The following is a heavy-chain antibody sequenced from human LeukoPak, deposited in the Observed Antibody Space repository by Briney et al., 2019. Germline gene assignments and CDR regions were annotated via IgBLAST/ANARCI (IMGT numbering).Heavy chain of an antibody. CDR2: VHASGSI. CDR3: ARDPVDGFGFYDY. Sequence: SQTLSLTCTVSGGSISSGGYHWSWFRQPAGKGVQWIGRVHASGSINYNPSLKSRVTISVDTSRTQFSLKVTSMTAADTAVYYCARDPVDGFGFYDYWAREPWSPSPQ. V-gene: IGHV4-61*02. CDR1: GGSISSGGYH. J-gene: IGHJ4*02. D-gene: IGHD3-10*01.